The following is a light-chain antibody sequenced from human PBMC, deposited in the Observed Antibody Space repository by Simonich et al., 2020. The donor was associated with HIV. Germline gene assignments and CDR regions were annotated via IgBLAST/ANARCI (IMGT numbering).Light chain of an antibody. CDR2: EDI. CDR3: YSTDSSGNHRV. V-gene: IGLV3-10*01. Sequence: SYELTQPPSVSVYPGQTARITCSGDALPKEYAYWYQQKSGKAPVLVIYEDIKLPSGIPERFSGSSSGTMATLTISGAQVEDEADYYCYSTDSSGNHRVFGGGTKLTVL. CDR1: ALPKEY. J-gene: IGLJ3*02.